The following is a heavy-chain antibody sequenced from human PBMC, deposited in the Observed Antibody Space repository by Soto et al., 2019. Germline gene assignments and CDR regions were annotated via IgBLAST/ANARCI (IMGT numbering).Heavy chain of an antibody. D-gene: IGHD2-2*01. J-gene: IGHJ5*02. CDR3: ARAEYCSSTSCYPFDP. V-gene: IGHV4-59*01. Sequence: ETLSLTCTVSGGSISSYYWSWIRQPPGEGLEWIGYIYYSGSTNYNPSLKSRVTISVDTSKNQFSLKLSSVTAADTAVYYCARAEYCSSTSCYPFDPWGQGTLVTVSS. CDR1: GGSISSYY. CDR2: IYYSGST.